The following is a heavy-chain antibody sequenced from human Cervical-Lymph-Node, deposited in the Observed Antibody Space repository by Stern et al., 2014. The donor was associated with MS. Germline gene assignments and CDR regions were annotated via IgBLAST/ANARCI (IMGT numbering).Heavy chain of an antibody. CDR2: INTNTGEP. D-gene: IGHD6-19*01. V-gene: IGHV7-4-1*02. CDR3: ARVSVASTEDY. J-gene: IGHJ4*02. Sequence: VQLVESGSELKKPGASVKISCKASGYSFTNYAMNWVRQAPGQGLEWMGWINTNTGEPTYAHDFTGRFDFSFDTSVSTAYLKISGLKAEDTAVYYCARVSVASTEDYWGQGTLVSVSS. CDR1: GYSFTNYA.